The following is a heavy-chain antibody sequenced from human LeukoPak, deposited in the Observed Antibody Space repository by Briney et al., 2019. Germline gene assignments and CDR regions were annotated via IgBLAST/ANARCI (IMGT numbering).Heavy chain of an antibody. J-gene: IGHJ3*01. V-gene: IGHV3-23*01. CDR3: GRDPNGDYIGAFEF. D-gene: IGHD4-17*01. Sequence: GGSLRLSCVGSDFTFANYAMTWVRLTPGKRLEWVSSIKGSGSYAMYADSVSGRFTTSRDNSRNTIFLQMTSLRAEDTAIYYCGRDPNGDYIGAFEFWGLGTLVSVSS. CDR2: IKGSGSYA. CDR1: DFTFANYA.